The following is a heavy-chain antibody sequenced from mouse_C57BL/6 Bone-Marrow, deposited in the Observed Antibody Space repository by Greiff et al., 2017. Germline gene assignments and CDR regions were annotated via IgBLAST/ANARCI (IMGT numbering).Heavy chain of an antibody. J-gene: IGHJ2*01. D-gene: IGHD1-1*01. Sequence: DVMLVESGEGLVKPGGSLKLSCAASGFTFSSYAMSWVRQTPEKRLEWVAYISSGGDYIYYADTVKGRFTISRDNARNTLYLQMSSLKSEDTAMYYCTRDVYYGSSYYFDFGGQGTTLTVSA. CDR3: TRDVYYGSSYYFDF. V-gene: IGHV5-9-1*02. CDR2: ISSGGDYI. CDR1: GFTFSSYA.